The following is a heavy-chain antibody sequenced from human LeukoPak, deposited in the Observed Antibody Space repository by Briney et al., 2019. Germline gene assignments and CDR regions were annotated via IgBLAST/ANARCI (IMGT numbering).Heavy chain of an antibody. J-gene: IGHJ4*02. Sequence: SETLSLTCTVSGGSISSYYWSWIRQPAGKGLEWIGRIYSSGSTNYNPSLKSRVTMSVDTSKNQFSLKLSSVTAAGTAVYYCAREVYSSGWYTSNYFDYWGQGTLVTVSS. CDR1: GGSISSYY. CDR3: AREVYSSGWYTSNYFDY. CDR2: IYSSGST. D-gene: IGHD6-19*01. V-gene: IGHV4-4*07.